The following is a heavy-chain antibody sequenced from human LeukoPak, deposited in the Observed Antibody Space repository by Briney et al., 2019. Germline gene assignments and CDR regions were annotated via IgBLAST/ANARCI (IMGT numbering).Heavy chain of an antibody. CDR1: GFTFSSYA. Sequence: GGSLRLSCAASGFTFSSYAMRWVRQAPGKGLEWVSAIGGSGGSTYYADSVKGRFTISRDNSKNTLYLQMNSLRAEDTAVYYCAKTPGRFGVVIPFDYWGQGTLVTVSS. D-gene: IGHD3-3*01. CDR2: IGGSGGST. J-gene: IGHJ4*02. CDR3: AKTPGRFGVVIPFDY. V-gene: IGHV3-23*01.